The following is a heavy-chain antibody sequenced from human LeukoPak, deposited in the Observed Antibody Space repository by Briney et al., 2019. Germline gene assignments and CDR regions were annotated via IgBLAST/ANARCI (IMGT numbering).Heavy chain of an antibody. V-gene: IGHV4-34*01. CDR1: GGSFSGYY. J-gene: IGHJ4*02. CDR3: ARAPNWNYAENYYFDS. CDR2: IYHSGST. D-gene: IGHD1-7*01. Sequence: SETLSLTCAVYGGSFSGYYWSWIRQPPGKGLEWIGSIYHSGSTYYNPSLKSRVSISVDTSKNQISLKLSSVTAADTAVYYCARAPNWNYAENYYFDSWGQGTLVTVSS.